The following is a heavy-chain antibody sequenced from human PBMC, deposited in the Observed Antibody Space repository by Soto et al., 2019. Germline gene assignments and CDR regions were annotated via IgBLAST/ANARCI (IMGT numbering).Heavy chain of an antibody. J-gene: IGHJ4*02. V-gene: IGHV4-34*01. CDR2: INHSGST. Sequence: QVQLQQWGAGLLKPSETLSLTCAVYGGSFSGYYWSWIRQPPGKGLEWMGEINHSGSTNYNPSLQSRVTLSVDTSRQQFSLKLSSVTAADTAVYYCARGILYRRMVRGRDYFDYWGQGTLVTVSS. CDR1: GGSFSGYY. D-gene: IGHD3-10*01. CDR3: ARGILYRRMVRGRDYFDY.